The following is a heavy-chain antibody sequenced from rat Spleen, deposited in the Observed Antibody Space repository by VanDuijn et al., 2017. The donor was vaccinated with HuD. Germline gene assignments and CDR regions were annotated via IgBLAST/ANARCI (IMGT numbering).Heavy chain of an antibody. CDR2: ISYGDSSGHRST. Sequence: EVQLVESDGGLVQPGRSLKLSCAASGFTFSDSYMAWVRPAPTKGLEWVATISYGDSSGHRSTYYRDSVKVRFTISRDNAKSTLSLQMDSRRSEDTAIYYCTRGYVMDAWGQGASVTVSS. CDR1: GFTFSDSY. V-gene: IGHV5-29*01. CDR3: TRGYVMDA. J-gene: IGHJ4*01.